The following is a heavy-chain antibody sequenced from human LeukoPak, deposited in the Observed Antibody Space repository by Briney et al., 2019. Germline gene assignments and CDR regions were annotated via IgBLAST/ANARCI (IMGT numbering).Heavy chain of an antibody. CDR3: AKAAVSHNGPAQFDY. D-gene: IGHD5/OR15-5a*01. J-gene: IGHJ4*02. V-gene: IGHV3-23*01. Sequence: PGGSLRLSCAASGFTFSSYAMSWVRQAPGKGLEWVSAISGSGGSTYYADSVKGRFTISRDNSENTLYLQMNSLRAEDTAVYYCAKAAVSHNGPAQFDYWGQGTLVTVSS. CDR2: ISGSGGST. CDR1: GFTFSSYA.